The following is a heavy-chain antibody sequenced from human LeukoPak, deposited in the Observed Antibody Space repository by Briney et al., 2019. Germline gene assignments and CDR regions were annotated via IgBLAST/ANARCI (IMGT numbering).Heavy chain of an antibody. V-gene: IGHV4-38-2*01. CDR3: ARHELFGVVITGWFDP. Sequence: PSETLSLTCAVSGYSISSGYYWGWIRQPPGKGLEWIGSIYHSGSTYYNPSLKSRVTISVDTSKNQFSLKLSPVTAADTAVYYCARHELFGVVITGWFDPWGQGTLVTVSS. CDR2: IYHSGST. J-gene: IGHJ5*02. CDR1: GYSISSGYY. D-gene: IGHD3-3*01.